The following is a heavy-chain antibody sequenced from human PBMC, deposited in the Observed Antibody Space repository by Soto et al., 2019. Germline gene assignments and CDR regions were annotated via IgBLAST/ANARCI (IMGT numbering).Heavy chain of an antibody. CDR3: AADYYGSGSFDY. Sequence: QVQLQESGPGLVKPSETLSLTCTVSGGSISSYYWSWIRQPPGKGLEWIGYIYYSGSTNYNPSLNSRVTISVDTSKNQFSLKLSSVTAADTAVYYCAADYYGSGSFDYWGQGTLVTVSS. CDR2: IYYSGST. J-gene: IGHJ4*02. V-gene: IGHV4-59*01. D-gene: IGHD3-10*01. CDR1: GGSISSYY.